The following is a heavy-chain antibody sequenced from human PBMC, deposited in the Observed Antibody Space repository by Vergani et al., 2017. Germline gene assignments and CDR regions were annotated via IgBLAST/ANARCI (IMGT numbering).Heavy chain of an antibody. D-gene: IGHD6-19*01. CDR1: GFTFSSYS. V-gene: IGHV3-21*01. CDR2: ISSSSSYI. CDR3: ARDRAGEPDY. Sequence: EVQLVESGGGLVKPGGSLRLSCAASGFTFSSYSMNWVRQAPGKGLEWVSSISSSSSYIYYADSVKGRVTISRDNAKNSLYLQMNSLRAEDTAVYYCARDRAGEPDYWGQGTLVTVSS. J-gene: IGHJ4*02.